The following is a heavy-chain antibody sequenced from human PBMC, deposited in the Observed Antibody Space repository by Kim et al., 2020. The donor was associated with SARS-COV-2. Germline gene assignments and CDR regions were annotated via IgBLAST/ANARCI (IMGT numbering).Heavy chain of an antibody. V-gene: IGHV4-39*07. Sequence: SETLSLTCTVSSGSISSSSHYWGWIRQPPGKGLEWIGSIYYSGSTYYNPSLKSRVTMSVDTSKNQFSLKLSSVTAADTAMYYCARAAWGGGSRGSLGYFDYWGQGTLVTVSS. CDR3: ARAAWGGGSRGSLGYFDY. J-gene: IGHJ4*02. D-gene: IGHD2-15*01. CDR2: IYYSGST. CDR1: SGSISSSSHY.